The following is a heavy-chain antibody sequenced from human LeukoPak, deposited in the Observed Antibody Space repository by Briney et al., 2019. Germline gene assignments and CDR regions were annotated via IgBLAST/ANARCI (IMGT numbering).Heavy chain of an antibody. J-gene: IGHJ3*01. CDR2: IYPGDSDT. V-gene: IGHV5-51*01. D-gene: IGHD3-22*01. CDR1: GYRFSTYW. Sequence: GESLKISCKGSGYRFSTYWIAWVRQMPGKGLEWMGIIYPGDSDTRYSPSFQGQVTITADKSVNTAYLQWSSLKASDTAMYYCARPNITSYYDSRGYDAFDVWGQGTMVTVYS. CDR3: ARPNITSYYDSRGYDAFDV.